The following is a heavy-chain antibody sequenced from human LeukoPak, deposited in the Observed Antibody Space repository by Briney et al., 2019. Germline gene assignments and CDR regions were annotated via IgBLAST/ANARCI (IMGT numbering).Heavy chain of an antibody. J-gene: IGHJ4*02. V-gene: IGHV4-59*01. CDR3: ARGACGGDCYLV. CDR1: DGSISSYY. D-gene: IGHD2-21*02. Sequence: SETLSLTCTVSDGSISSYYWSWIRQPPGKGLEWIGYIYYSGSTKYNSSLKSRVTISVDTSKNQFSLKLGSVTAADTAVYYCARGACGGDCYLVWGQGALVTVSS. CDR2: IYYSGST.